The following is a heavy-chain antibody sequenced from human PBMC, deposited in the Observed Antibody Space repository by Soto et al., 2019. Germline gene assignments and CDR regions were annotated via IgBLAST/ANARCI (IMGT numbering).Heavy chain of an antibody. CDR2: ISGSGGST. Sequence: PGGSLRLSCAASGFTFSSYAMSWVRQAPGKGLEWVSAISGSGGSTYYADSVKGRFTISRDNSKNTLYLQMNSLRAEDTAVYYCATTHGGHTTTVTKYYYYGMDVWGQGTTVTVSS. V-gene: IGHV3-23*01. CDR1: GFTFSSYA. J-gene: IGHJ6*02. D-gene: IGHD4-17*01. CDR3: ATTHGGHTTTVTKYYYYGMDV.